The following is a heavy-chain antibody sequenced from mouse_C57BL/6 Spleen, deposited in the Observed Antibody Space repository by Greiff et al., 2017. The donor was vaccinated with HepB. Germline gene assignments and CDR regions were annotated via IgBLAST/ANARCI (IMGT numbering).Heavy chain of an antibody. V-gene: IGHV1-54*01. CDR1: GYAFTNYL. D-gene: IGHD2-4*01. CDR3: ARSYDYPFAY. Sequence: QVHVKQSGAELVRPGTSVKVSCKASGYAFTNYLIEWVKQRPGQGLEWIGVINPGSGGTNYKEKFKCKATLTADKSSSTAYMQLSSLTSDDSAVYFCARSYDYPFAYWGQGTLVTVSA. CDR2: INPGSGGT. J-gene: IGHJ3*01.